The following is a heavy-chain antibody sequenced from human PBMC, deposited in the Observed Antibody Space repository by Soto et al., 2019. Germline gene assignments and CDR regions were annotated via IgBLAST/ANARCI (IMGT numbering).Heavy chain of an antibody. CDR3: AKGYYYGSGSYIVKDFFDY. J-gene: IGHJ4*02. V-gene: IGHV3-23*01. D-gene: IGHD3-10*01. CDR1: GFTFSSYG. Sequence: HPGGSLRLSCAASGFTFSSYGMSWVRQAPGKGLEWVSAISGSGDSTYYADSVKGRFTISRDNSKNTLYLQMNSLRAEDTALYYCAKGYYYGSGSYIVKDFFDYWGQGTLVTVSS. CDR2: ISGSGDST.